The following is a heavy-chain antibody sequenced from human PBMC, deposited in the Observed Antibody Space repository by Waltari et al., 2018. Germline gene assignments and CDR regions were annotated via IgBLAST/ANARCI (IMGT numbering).Heavy chain of an antibody. J-gene: IGHJ6*03. CDR3: ARGDSGYDSDYYYYYYYMDV. D-gene: IGHD5-12*01. CDR2: FIPIVGTA. CDR1: GGTFSSYA. Sequence: QVQLVQSGAEVKKPGSSVKVSCKASGGTFSSYAISWVRQAPGQGLEWMGGFIPIVGTANYAQKFQGRVTITADESTSTAYMELSSLRSEDTAVYYCARGDSGYDSDYYYYYYYMDVWGKGTTVTVSS. V-gene: IGHV1-69*12.